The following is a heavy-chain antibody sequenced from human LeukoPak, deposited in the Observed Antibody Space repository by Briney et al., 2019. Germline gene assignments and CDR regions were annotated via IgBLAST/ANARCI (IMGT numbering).Heavy chain of an antibody. CDR1: GGSFSGYY. J-gene: IGHJ4*02. CDR2: INHSGST. CDR3: ARGPYYYDSSGHYSVY. D-gene: IGHD3-22*01. V-gene: IGHV4-34*01. Sequence: SETLSLTCAVYGGSFSGYYWSWIRQPPGKGLEWIGEINHSGSTNYNPSLKSRVTISVDTSKNQFSLKLSSVTAADTAVYYCARGPYYYDSSGHYSVYWGQGTLVTVSS.